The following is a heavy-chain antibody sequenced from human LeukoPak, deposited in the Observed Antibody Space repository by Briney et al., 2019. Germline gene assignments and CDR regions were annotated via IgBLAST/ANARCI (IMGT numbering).Heavy chain of an antibody. V-gene: IGHV4-34*01. CDR3: ARCVIQGLDAFDI. J-gene: IGHJ3*02. Sequence: SETLSLSCAVYGGSFSGYYWSWIRQPPGKGLEWIGEINHSGSTNYNPSLKSRVTISVDTSKNQFSLKLSSVTAADTAVYYCARCVIQGLDAFDIWGQGTMVAVSS. CDR2: INHSGST. CDR1: GGSFSGYY. D-gene: IGHD3-16*02.